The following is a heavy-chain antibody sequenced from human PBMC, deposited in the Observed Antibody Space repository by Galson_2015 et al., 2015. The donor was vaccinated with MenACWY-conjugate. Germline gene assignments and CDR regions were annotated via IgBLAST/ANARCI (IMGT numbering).Heavy chain of an antibody. J-gene: IGHJ5*02. D-gene: IGHD3-10*01. CDR2: ISRSGNT. V-gene: IGHV4-39*01. CDR3: ARGTSGGYGFVWMYNWFDH. Sequence: ATLSLPCRVSRGAISTHNDYWGWIRPAPGKELEWMGRISRSGNTYYRPSLESRGTISANTSKTRLSLRLTAVSVAAAAVYCCARGTSGGYGFVWMYNWFDHWGQGTLVIVSS. CDR1: RGAISTHNDY.